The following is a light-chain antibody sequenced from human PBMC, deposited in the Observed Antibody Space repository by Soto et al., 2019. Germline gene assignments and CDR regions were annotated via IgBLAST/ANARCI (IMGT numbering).Light chain of an antibody. CDR2: KAS. J-gene: IGKJ1*01. CDR1: QSISSW. V-gene: IGKV1-5*03. CDR3: QHYNNYPWT. Sequence: DIQMTQSPSTLSASVGDRVTITCRASQSISSWLAWYQQKPGKAPKLLIYKASSLESGVPSRFSGRGSGTEFTLTISSLQPDDFATYYCQHYNNYPWTFGQGTKVEIK.